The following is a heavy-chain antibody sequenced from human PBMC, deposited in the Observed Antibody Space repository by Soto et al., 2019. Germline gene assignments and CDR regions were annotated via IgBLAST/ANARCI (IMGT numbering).Heavy chain of an antibody. D-gene: IGHD3-9*01. CDR3: ARDGGTGYSGRGYWFDP. CDR1: GGSISSGGYY. CDR2: IYYSGST. J-gene: IGHJ5*02. V-gene: IGHV4-31*03. Sequence: SETLSLTCTVSGGSISSGGYYWSWIRQHPGKGLEWIGYIYYSGSTYYNPSLKSRVTISVDTSKNQFSLKLSSVTAADTAVYYCARDGGTGYSGRGYWFDPWGQGTLVTVSS.